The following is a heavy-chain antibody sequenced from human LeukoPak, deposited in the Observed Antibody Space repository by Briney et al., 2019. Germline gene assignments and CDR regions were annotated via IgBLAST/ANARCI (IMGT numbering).Heavy chain of an antibody. CDR2: INPNSGGT. D-gene: IGHD4-17*01. J-gene: IGHJ4*02. V-gene: IGHV1-2*02. Sequence: ASVKVSCKASGYTFTGYYMHWVRQAPGQGLEWMGWINPNSGGTNYAQKFQGRVTMTRDTSISTAYMELSRLRSDDTAVYYCARSRMTTVTPPGYWGQGTLVTVSS. CDR3: ARSRMTTVTPPGY. CDR1: GYTFTGYY.